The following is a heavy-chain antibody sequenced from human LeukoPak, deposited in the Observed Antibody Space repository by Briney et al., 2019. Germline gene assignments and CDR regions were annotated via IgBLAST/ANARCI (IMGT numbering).Heavy chain of an antibody. J-gene: IGHJ6*02. CDR2: INPNSGGT. CDR3: AGLYNWNHQDYDAMDV. V-gene: IGHV1-2*02. CDR1: GYTFTGYY. Sequence: SVKVSCKASGYTFTGYYMHWVRQAPGQGLEWMGWINPNSGGTNYAQKFQGRVTMTRDTSISTAYMELSRLRSDDTAVYYCAGLYNWNHQDYDAMDVWGQGTTVTVSS. D-gene: IGHD1-20*01.